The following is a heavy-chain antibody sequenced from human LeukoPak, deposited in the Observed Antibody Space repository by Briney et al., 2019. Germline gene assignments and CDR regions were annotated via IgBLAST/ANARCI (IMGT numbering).Heavy chain of an antibody. D-gene: IGHD3-3*01. CDR1: GFTFDDYA. CDR2: IIGDGGST. V-gene: IGHV3-43*02. CDR3: AAGGSYDFWSGYSGMGAFDI. Sequence: PGGSLRLSCAASGFTFDDYAMHWVRQAPGKGLEWVSLIIGDGGSTYYADSVKGRFTISRDNSKNSLYLQMNSLRTEDTALYYCAAGGSYDFWSGYSGMGAFDIWGQGTMVTVSS. J-gene: IGHJ3*02.